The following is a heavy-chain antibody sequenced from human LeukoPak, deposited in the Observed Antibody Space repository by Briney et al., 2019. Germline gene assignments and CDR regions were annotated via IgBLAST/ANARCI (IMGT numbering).Heavy chain of an antibody. CDR3: AHRNHYDSGSLFDY. D-gene: IGHD3-10*01. Sequence: TLSLTCTVSGGSISSYYWSWIRQPPGKALEWLALIYWDDDKSYSPSLRSRLTITKDTSKNQVVLTMTNMDPVDTATYYCAHRNHYDSGSLFDYWGQGTLVSVSS. CDR1: GGSISSYYW. V-gene: IGHV2-5*08. J-gene: IGHJ4*02. CDR2: IYWDDDK.